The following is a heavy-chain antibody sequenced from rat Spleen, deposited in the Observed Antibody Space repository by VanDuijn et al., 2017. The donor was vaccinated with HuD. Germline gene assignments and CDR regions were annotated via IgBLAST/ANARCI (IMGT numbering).Heavy chain of an antibody. D-gene: IGHD1-1*01. J-gene: IGHJ4*01. CDR3: ARHGYYYSGEDYYVMDA. Sequence: EVQLVESGGGLVQPGRSMKLSCAASGFTFSNYDMAWVRQAPKKGLEWVATISYDGSSTNYRDSVKCRFTISRDNAKSTLYLQMDCLRSEETATYYCARHGYYYSGEDYYVMDAWGQVASVTVSS. V-gene: IGHV5-7*01. CDR1: GFTFSNYD. CDR2: ISYDGSST.